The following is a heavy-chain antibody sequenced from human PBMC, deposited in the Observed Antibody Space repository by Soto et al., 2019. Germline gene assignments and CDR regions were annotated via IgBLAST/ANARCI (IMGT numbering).Heavy chain of an antibody. D-gene: IGHD4-17*01. J-gene: IGHJ6*02. CDR1: GFTFSSYG. V-gene: IGHV3-30*18. Sequence: QVQLVESGGGVVQPGRSLRLSCAASGFTFSSYGMHWVRQAPGKGLEWVAVISYDGSNKYYADSVKGRFTISRDNXKXXLYLQMNSLRAEDTAVYYCAKDRDYKVYYYYGMDVWGQGTTVTVSS. CDR3: AKDRDYKVYYYYGMDV. CDR2: ISYDGSNK.